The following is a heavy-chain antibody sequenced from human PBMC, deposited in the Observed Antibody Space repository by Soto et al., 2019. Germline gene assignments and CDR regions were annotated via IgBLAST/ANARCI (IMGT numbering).Heavy chain of an antibody. CDR3: ARDRGYCSSTSCYGFDY. CDR2: IIPILGIA. Sequence: GASVKVSCKASGGTFSSYTISWVRQAPGQGLEWMGRIIPILGIANYAQKFQGRVTITADKSTSTAYMELSSLRSEDTAVYYCARDRGYCSSTSCYGFDYWGQGTLVTVSS. J-gene: IGHJ4*02. D-gene: IGHD2-2*01. V-gene: IGHV1-69*04. CDR1: GGTFSSYT.